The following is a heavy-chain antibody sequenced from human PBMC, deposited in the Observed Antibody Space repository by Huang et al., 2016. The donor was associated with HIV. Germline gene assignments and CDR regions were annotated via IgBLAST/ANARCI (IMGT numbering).Heavy chain of an antibody. CDR3: ARDPYYSNRWKRNDASFL. V-gene: IGHV1-18*01. Sequence: QVQLVQSGGEVMQPGASVRVSCKASGYDFGSYGMSWVRQAPGQGVAWLGWIGRDSRDTSSAQKFQGRVTMTTDTSTTTTYMELRSLRSDDTAMYYCARDPYYSNRWKRNDASFLWGQGTMITVSS. CDR1: GYDFGSYG. J-gene: IGHJ3*01. CDR2: IGRDSRDT. D-gene: IGHD4-4*01.